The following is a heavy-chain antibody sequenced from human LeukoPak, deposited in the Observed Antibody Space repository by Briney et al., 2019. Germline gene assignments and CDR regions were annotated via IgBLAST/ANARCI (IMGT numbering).Heavy chain of an antibody. CDR2: IYCSGST. CDR3: ARGLAGTGDY. Sequence: SETLSLTCTVSGGSISSSSYYWGWIRQPPGKGLEWIGSIYCSGSTYYNPSLKSRVTISVDTSKNQFSLKLSSVTAADTAVYYCARGLAGTGDYWGQGTLVTVSS. J-gene: IGHJ4*02. CDR1: GGSISSSSYY. D-gene: IGHD6-13*01. V-gene: IGHV4-39*01.